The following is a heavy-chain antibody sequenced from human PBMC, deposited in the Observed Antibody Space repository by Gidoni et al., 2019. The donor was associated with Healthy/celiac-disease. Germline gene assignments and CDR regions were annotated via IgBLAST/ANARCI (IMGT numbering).Heavy chain of an antibody. J-gene: IGHJ4*02. D-gene: IGHD3-22*01. Sequence: QVQLVESGGGVVQSGRSLRLYCAASGFTFRSYGMHWVRQAPGKGLEWVAVISYDGSKRYYADAVKGRFTISRDNSKNTLYLQMNSLRAEDTAVYYCAKPTYYYDSSYFDYWGQGTLVTVSS. CDR3: AKPTYYYDSSYFDY. CDR1: GFTFRSYG. CDR2: ISYDGSKR. V-gene: IGHV3-30*18.